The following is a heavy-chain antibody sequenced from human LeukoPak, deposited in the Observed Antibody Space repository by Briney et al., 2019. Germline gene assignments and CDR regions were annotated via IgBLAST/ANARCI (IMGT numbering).Heavy chain of an antibody. V-gene: IGHV1-3*01. CDR1: GYTFTSYA. D-gene: IGHD6-13*01. CDR3: ARAAAAAAWGY. CDR2: INAGNGNT. J-gene: IGHJ4*02. Sequence: VASVKVSCKASGYTFTSYAMHWVRQAPGQRLEWMGWINAGNGNTKYSQKFQGRVTITRDTSASTAYMELSSLRSEDTAVYYCARAAAAAAWGYWGQGTLVTVSS.